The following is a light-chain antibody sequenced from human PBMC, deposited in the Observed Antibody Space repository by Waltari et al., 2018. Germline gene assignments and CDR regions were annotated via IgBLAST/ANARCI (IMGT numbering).Light chain of an antibody. J-gene: IGLJ3*02. Sequence: QLVLTQSPSASASLGASVKLTCTLSSGHSTNVIAWLQKRPAKGPRYLMKVNSDGSDNKGEEIPDRFSSSSSGAQRYLTVTRLESEYEADYYCQTGGHGTWVFGGGTKLTVL. CDR2: VNSDGSD. V-gene: IGLV4-69*01. CDR3: QTGGHGTWV. CDR1: SGHSTNV.